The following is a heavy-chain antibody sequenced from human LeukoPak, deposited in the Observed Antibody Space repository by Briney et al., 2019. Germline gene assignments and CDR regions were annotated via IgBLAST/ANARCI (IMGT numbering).Heavy chain of an antibody. CDR2: IKQDGSEK. CDR3: ARGEEVVVVVGAFGY. V-gene: IGHV3-7*01. J-gene: IGHJ4*02. Sequence: GGSLRLSCAASGFTFSSYGMSWVRQAPGKGVEGVANIKQDGSEKYYVDSVKGRFTISRDNAKNSLYLQMNSLRAEDTAVYYCARGEEVVVVVGAFGYWGQGTLVTVSS. D-gene: IGHD2-15*01. CDR1: GFTFSSYG.